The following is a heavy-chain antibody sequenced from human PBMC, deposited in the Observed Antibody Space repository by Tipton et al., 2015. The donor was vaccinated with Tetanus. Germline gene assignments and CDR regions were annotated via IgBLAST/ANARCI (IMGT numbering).Heavy chain of an antibody. V-gene: IGHV3-7*01. CDR3: ARDKSPGGWEAYY. D-gene: IGHD6-19*01. CDR1: GITISRSW. J-gene: IGHJ4*02. CDR2: IKQDGSEK. Sequence: SLRLSCAASGITISRSWMIWVRQAPGKGLEFVANIKQDGSEKYYVDSVKGRFTISRDNAKNSLSLQMNSLRAEDTAVYYCARDKSPGGWEAYYWGQGTLGTVTS.